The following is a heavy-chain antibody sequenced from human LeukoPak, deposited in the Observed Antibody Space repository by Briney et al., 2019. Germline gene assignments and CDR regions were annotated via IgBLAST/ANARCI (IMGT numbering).Heavy chain of an antibody. J-gene: IGHJ4*02. D-gene: IGHD6-13*01. CDR2: ISSSSSYI. V-gene: IGHV3-21*01. CDR3: ARSGSAAGLRIGGHLDY. Sequence: GGSLRLSCAASGFTFSSYSMNWVRQAPGKGLEWVSSISSSSSYIYYADSVKGRFTISRDNAKNSLYLQMNSLRAGDTAVYYCARSGSAAGLRIGGHLDYWGQGTLVTVSS. CDR1: GFTFSSYS.